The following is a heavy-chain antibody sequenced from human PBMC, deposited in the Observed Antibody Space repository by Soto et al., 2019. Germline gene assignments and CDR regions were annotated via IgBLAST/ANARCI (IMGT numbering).Heavy chain of an antibody. J-gene: IGHJ4*02. D-gene: IGHD2-2*01. CDR3: ARAAANIDY. Sequence: WTWIRQNPGKGLEWIGYISYSGNTYYNPSLESRVTISVDTSKNQFSLKLSSVTAADTAVYYCARAAANIDYWGQGTLVTVSS. CDR2: ISYSGNT. V-gene: IGHV4-31*02.